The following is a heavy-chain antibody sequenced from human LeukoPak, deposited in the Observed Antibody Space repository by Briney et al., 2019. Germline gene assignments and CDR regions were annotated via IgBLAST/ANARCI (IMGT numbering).Heavy chain of an antibody. Sequence: GGSLRLSCAASGFSVSSNYMSWVRQAPGKGLECVSVIYSGGSTYYADSVKGRFTISRDNSKNTLYLQMNSLRAEDTAVYYCASSIVGAYDAFDIWGQGTMVTVSS. CDR1: GFSVSSNY. CDR2: IYSGGST. CDR3: ASSIVGAYDAFDI. J-gene: IGHJ3*02. D-gene: IGHD1-26*01. V-gene: IGHV3-53*01.